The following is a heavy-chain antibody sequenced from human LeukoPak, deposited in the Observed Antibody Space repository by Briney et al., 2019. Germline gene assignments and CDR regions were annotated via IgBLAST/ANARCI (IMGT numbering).Heavy chain of an antibody. Sequence: PSETLSLTCTVSGYSISDGYYWAWIRQPPGKGLEWIGSIYHSGSTYYNPSLKSRVTISVDTSKNQFSLKLRSVTAADTAVYYCAKVPVSSGLKGLLDYWGQGTLVTVSS. D-gene: IGHD3-22*01. CDR2: IYHSGST. CDR1: GYSISDGYY. CDR3: AKVPVSSGLKGLLDY. J-gene: IGHJ4*02. V-gene: IGHV4-38-2*02.